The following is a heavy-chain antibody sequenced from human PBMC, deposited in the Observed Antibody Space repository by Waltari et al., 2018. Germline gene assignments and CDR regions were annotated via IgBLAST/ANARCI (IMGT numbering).Heavy chain of an antibody. D-gene: IGHD2-21*02. J-gene: IGHJ4*02. Sequence: EVQLVESGGGWVQPGGSLRLACSGAGATFTNHWMSWVRQAPGKGPEWVASIKQDGSEKYYVDSMKGRFTISRDNAKNSLSLQMDSLRAEDTAVYFCARGVTTVEYWGQGTLVTVSS. CDR1: GATFTNHW. CDR2: IKQDGSEK. V-gene: IGHV3-7*04. CDR3: ARGVTTVEY.